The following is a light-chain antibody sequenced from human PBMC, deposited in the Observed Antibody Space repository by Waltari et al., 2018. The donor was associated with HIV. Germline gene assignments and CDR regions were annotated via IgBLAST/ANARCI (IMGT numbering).Light chain of an antibody. CDR1: ALPKKS. Sequence: SYELTQPPSVSVSPGQTARITCSGDALPKKSAYWYQQKPSQAPVLVIYKDSERPPGIPERFSGSSSGTTVTLTISGVQAEDEADYYCQSADSSDTYSWVFGGGTKLTVL. CDR3: QSADSSDTYSWV. CDR2: KDS. J-gene: IGLJ3*02. V-gene: IGLV3-25*03.